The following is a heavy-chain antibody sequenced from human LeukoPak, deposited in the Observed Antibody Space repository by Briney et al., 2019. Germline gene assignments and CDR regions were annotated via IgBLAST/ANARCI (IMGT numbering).Heavy chain of an antibody. D-gene: IGHD3-9*01. CDR1: GGSISSYY. V-gene: IGHV4-59*01. Sequence: SETLSLTCTVSGGSISSYYWSWIRQPPGKGLEWIGYIYYSGSTNYNPSLKSRVTISVDTSKNQFSLKLSSVTAADTAVYYCARVYDILTGHVDYWGQGTLVTVSS. CDR2: IYYSGST. CDR3: ARVYDILTGHVDY. J-gene: IGHJ4*02.